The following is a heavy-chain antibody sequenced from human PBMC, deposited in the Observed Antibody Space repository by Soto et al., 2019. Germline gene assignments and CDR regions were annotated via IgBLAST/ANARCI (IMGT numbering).Heavy chain of an antibody. Sequence: GGSLRLSCAASGFTFSSYGMHWVRQAPGKGLEWVAVISYDGSNKYYADSVKGRFTISRDNSKNTLYLQMNSLRAEDTAVYYCAKDHNWNDDGGFDYWGQGTLVTVSS. CDR1: GFTFSSYG. CDR3: AKDHNWNDDGGFDY. J-gene: IGHJ4*02. D-gene: IGHD1-1*01. V-gene: IGHV3-30*18. CDR2: ISYDGSNK.